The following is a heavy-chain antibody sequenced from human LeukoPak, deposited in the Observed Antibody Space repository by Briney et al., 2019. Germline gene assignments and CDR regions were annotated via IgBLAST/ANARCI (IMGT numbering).Heavy chain of an antibody. V-gene: IGHV3-23*01. CDR1: GFTFSSYA. J-gene: IGHJ4*02. D-gene: IGHD3-10*01. Sequence: GGSLRLSCAASGFTFSSYAMNWVRQAPGKGLEWVLAISGSGGSTYYADSVKGRFTVSRDSSKNTLYLQMNSLRAEDTAVYYCAKGYGSGTPFDNWGQGTVVTVSS. CDR3: AKGYGSGTPFDN. CDR2: ISGSGGST.